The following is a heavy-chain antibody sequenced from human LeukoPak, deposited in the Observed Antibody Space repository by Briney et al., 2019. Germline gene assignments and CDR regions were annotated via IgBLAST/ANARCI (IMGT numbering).Heavy chain of an antibody. Sequence: QAGGSLRLSWAASGFTFSSDAMRWVRQAPGKGLEWVSAISSSGGSTYYADSVRGRFIISRDSSKNTLYLQMNSLRVEDTAVYYCAKGGAQVGGQGTLVTVSS. D-gene: IGHD1-26*01. J-gene: IGHJ4*02. CDR2: ISSSGGST. V-gene: IGHV3-23*01. CDR1: GFTFSSDA. CDR3: AKGGAQV.